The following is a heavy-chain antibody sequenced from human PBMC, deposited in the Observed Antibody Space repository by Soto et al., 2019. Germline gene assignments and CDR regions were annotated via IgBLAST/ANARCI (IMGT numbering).Heavy chain of an antibody. Sequence: ASVKVSCKASGYTFITYDINWVRQATGQGLEWMGWMNPSNGNAGYAQKFQGRLTMTRHTSISTAYMELSSLRSDETAVYFCARRKERSGPNYFWSWGQGSLVTVSS. CDR2: MNPSNGNA. CDR1: GYTFITYD. J-gene: IGHJ4*02. CDR3: ARRKERSGPNYFWS. V-gene: IGHV1-8*01.